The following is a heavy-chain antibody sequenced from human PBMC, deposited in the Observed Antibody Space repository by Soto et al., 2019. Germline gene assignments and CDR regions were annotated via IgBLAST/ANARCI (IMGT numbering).Heavy chain of an antibody. J-gene: IGHJ4*02. CDR2: LDHQGYS. D-gene: IGHD3-9*01. V-gene: IGHV4-59*01. Sequence: XETLSLTCSVSGAPMTSKYWTWIRQPPGKGLEWIGYLDHQGYSNYSPSLGSRVSMSIDTSKNQLSLKVHSVTAADTAVYYCARVPVTGYFDWLDHWGQGTLVTVSS. CDR3: ARVPVTGYFDWLDH. CDR1: GAPMTSKY.